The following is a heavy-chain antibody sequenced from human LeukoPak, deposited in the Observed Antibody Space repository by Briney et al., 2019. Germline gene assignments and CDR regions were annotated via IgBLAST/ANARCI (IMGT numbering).Heavy chain of an antibody. CDR2: ISAYNGHT. D-gene: IGHD3-22*01. V-gene: IGHV1-18*01. Sequence: ASVKVSCKASGYTFSRDGISWVRQAPGQGLEWMGWISAYNGHTNHSQKFQGRVTMTTDTSTSTAYMEMRSLRSDDTAVYYCARGPKAYYFDSSGYVFDYWGQGTLVTVSS. J-gene: IGHJ4*02. CDR3: ARGPKAYYFDSSGYVFDY. CDR1: GYTFSRDG.